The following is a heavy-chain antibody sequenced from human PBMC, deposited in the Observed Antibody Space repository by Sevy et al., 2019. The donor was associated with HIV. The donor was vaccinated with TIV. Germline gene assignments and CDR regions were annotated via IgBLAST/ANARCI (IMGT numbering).Heavy chain of an antibody. CDR3: ARDGYLGTESYYFDY. Sequence: ASVKVSCKASGYTFTSYGISWVRQAPGQGLEWMGWISAYNGNTNYAQKLQGRVTMTTDTPTSTAYMELRSLRSDDTAVYYCARDGYLGTESYYFDYWGQGTLVTVSS. D-gene: IGHD7-27*01. CDR1: GYTFTSYG. CDR2: ISAYNGNT. V-gene: IGHV1-18*01. J-gene: IGHJ4*02.